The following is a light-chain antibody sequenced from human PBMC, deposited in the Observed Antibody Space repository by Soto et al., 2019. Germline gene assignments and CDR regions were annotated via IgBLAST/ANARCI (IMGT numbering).Light chain of an antibody. CDR1: SSDVGGYNY. J-gene: IGLJ2*01. CDR2: DVS. V-gene: IGLV2-8*01. Sequence: QSALTQPPSASGSPGQSATISCTGTSSDVGGYNYVCWYQQYPGKAPKLMIYDVSKRPSGVADRFSGSKLGNTASLTVSGLQAEDEADYYCSSYAGGNVVVFGGGTKLTVL. CDR3: SSYAGGNVVV.